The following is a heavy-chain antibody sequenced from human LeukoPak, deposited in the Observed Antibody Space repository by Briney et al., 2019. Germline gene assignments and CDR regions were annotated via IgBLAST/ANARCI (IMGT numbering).Heavy chain of an antibody. CDR2: IRRKTYGGTT. CDR1: GFTFGDYA. CDR3: TRRNGGNRLYYFDY. Sequence: PGGSLRLSCTASGFTFGDYAMSWVRQAPGKGLEWVGFIRRKTYGGTTEYAASVKGRFTISRDDSKSITYLQMNSLKTEDTAVYYCTRRNGGNRLYYFDYWDQGTLVTVSS. D-gene: IGHD4-23*01. V-gene: IGHV3-49*04. J-gene: IGHJ4*02.